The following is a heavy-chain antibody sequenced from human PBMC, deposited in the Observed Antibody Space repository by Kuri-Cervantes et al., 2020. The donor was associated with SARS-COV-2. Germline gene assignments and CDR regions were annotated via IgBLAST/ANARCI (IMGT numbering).Heavy chain of an antibody. CDR3: ARDVACTSTSCHGFDY. Sequence: GESLKISCAASGFTFSSYGMHWVRQAPGKGLEWVAVIWYDGSNKYCADSVKGRFTISRDNSKNTLYLQMNSLSAEDTAVYYCARDVACTSTSCHGFDYWGQGTLVTVSS. D-gene: IGHD2-2*01. CDR2: IWYDGSNK. CDR1: GFTFSSYG. J-gene: IGHJ4*02. V-gene: IGHV3-33*08.